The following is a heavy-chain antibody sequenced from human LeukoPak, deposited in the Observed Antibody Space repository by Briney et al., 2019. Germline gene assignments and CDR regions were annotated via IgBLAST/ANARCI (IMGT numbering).Heavy chain of an antibody. Sequence: GGSLRLSCAASGFTFSSYGMHWVRQAPGKGLEWVAVISYDGSNKYYADSVKGRFTISRDNSKNTLYLQMNSLRAEDTAVYYCAREARIAVAGTLDYWGQGTLVTVSS. J-gene: IGHJ4*02. CDR2: ISYDGSNK. D-gene: IGHD6-19*01. CDR1: GFTFSSYG. V-gene: IGHV3-30*03. CDR3: AREARIAVAGTLDY.